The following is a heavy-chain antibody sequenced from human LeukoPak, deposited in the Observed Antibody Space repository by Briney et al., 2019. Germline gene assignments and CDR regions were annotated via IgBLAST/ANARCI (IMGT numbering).Heavy chain of an antibody. CDR2: ISSSSSYI. CDR3: ARSASSLNDAFDI. V-gene: IGHV3-21*01. J-gene: IGHJ3*02. Sequence: PGGSLRLSCAASGFTFSSYSMNWVRQAPGKGLEWVSSISSSSSYIYYADSVKGRFTISRDNAKNSLYLQMNSLRAEDTAVYYCARSASSLNDAFDIWGQGTMVTVSS. D-gene: IGHD6-13*01. CDR1: GFTFSSYS.